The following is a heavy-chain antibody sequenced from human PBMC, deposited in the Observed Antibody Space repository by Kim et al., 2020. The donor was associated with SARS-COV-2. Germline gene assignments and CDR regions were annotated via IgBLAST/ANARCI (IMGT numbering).Heavy chain of an antibody. Sequence: GGSLRLSCAASGFTFTNYAMSWVRRVPGKGLEWVSSISSSGGYTYYADSVRGRLAISRDNSKNTLYLQMNSRRAEDTAVYYCAKVSVAGGYYYYGMDVWGQGTTVTVSS. CDR1: GFTFTNYA. D-gene: IGHD6-19*01. V-gene: IGHV3-23*01. CDR3: AKVSVAGGYYYYGMDV. CDR2: ISSSGGYT. J-gene: IGHJ6*02.